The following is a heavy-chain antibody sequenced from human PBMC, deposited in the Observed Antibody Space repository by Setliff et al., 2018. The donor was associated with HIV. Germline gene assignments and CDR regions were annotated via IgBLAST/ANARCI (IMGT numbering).Heavy chain of an antibody. Sequence: KPSETLSLTCTVSGGSISSSSYYWGWIRQPAGKGLEWIGRIYTSGSTNYNPSLKSRVTMSVDTSKNQFSLRLSSVTAADTAVYYCARVITMVWTTFDPWGQGTLVTVSS. CDR3: ARVITMVWTTFDP. D-gene: IGHD3-10*01. V-gene: IGHV4-61*02. J-gene: IGHJ5*02. CDR1: GGSISSSSYY. CDR2: IYTSGST.